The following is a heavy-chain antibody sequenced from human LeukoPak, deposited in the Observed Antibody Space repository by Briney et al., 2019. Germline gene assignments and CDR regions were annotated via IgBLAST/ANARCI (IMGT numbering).Heavy chain of an antibody. D-gene: IGHD2-15*01. V-gene: IGHV3-21*01. CDR1: GFTFSSYN. Sequence: GGSLRLSCAASGFTFSSYNMNWVRQAPGKGLEWVSSISSSSDYIYYADSVKGRFTISRDNSKNTLYLQMNSLRAEDTAVYYCASNGYCSGGSCYSWGYFDYWGQGTLVTVSS. CDR2: ISSSSDYI. CDR3: ASNGYCSGGSCYSWGYFDY. J-gene: IGHJ4*02.